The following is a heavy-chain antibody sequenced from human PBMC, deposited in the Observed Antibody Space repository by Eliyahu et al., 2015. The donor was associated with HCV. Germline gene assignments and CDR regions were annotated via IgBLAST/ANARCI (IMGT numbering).Heavy chain of an antibody. D-gene: IGHD3-9*01. Sequence: QVQLVQSGAEVNRPGASVKVSCKTSGYTFIAYYIHWVRQAPGQGLEWMGWINPNNGDTSYAPNFQGRVTMTRDTSISTAYLELSRLRSDDTAIYYCAERFDYNAFDLWGQGTLVSVFS. J-gene: IGHJ3*01. CDR2: INPNNGDT. CDR3: AERFDYNAFDL. CDR1: GYTFIAYY. V-gene: IGHV1-2*02.